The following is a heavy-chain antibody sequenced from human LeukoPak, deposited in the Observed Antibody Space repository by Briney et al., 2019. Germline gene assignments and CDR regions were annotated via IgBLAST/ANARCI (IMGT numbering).Heavy chain of an antibody. V-gene: IGHV4-61*02. CDR3: ARAPGGYLDY. D-gene: IGHD3-16*01. J-gene: IGHJ4*02. CDR1: GGSISSGSYY. CDR2: IYTSGST. Sequence: PSQTLSLTCTVSGGSISSGSYYWSWIRQPAGKGLEWIGRIYTSGSTNYNPSLKSRVTISVDTSKNQFSLKLSSVTAADTAVYYCARAPGGYLDYWGQGTLVTVSP.